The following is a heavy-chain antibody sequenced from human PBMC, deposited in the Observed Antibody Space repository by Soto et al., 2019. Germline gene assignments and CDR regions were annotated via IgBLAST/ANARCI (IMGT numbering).Heavy chain of an antibody. CDR2: IYWDDDK. J-gene: IGHJ3*02. CDR1: GFSLSTSGVG. Sequence: SGPTLVNPTQTLTLTCTFSGFSLSTSGVGVGWIRQPPGKALEWLALIYWDDDKRYSPSLKSRLTITKDTSKNQVVLTMTNMDPVDTATYYCAHTSSLGSLGWVPHAFDIWGQGTMVTVSS. V-gene: IGHV2-5*02. CDR3: AHTSSLGSLGWVPHAFDI. D-gene: IGHD3-3*01.